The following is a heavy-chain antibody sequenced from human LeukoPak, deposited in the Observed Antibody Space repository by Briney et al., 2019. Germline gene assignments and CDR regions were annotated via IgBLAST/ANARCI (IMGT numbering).Heavy chain of an antibody. CDR3: AAKGNGYTGIYVFAH. D-gene: IGHD5-12*01. V-gene: IGHV3-64*01. CDR1: GFTFSSYA. CDR2: ISSNGGST. Sequence: PGGSLRLSCAASGFTFSSYAMHWVRQAPGKGLEYVSAISSNGGSTYYANSVKGRFTISRDNSENTLSLQMNSLRAEDTAVYYCAAKGNGYTGIYVFAHWGRGTLVTVSS. J-gene: IGHJ4*02.